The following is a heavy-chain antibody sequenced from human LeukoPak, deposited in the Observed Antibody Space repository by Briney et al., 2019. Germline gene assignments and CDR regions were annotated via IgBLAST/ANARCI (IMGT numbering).Heavy chain of an antibody. Sequence: GGSLRLSCAASGVTFSSYGMHWVRQAPGKGLEWVAVIWYDGSNKYYADSVKGRFTISRDNSKNTLYLQMNSLRAEDTAVYYCARDRYNWNPPDYWGQGTLVTVSS. CDR3: ARDRYNWNPPDY. CDR1: GVTFSSYG. V-gene: IGHV3-33*08. J-gene: IGHJ4*02. D-gene: IGHD1-20*01. CDR2: IWYDGSNK.